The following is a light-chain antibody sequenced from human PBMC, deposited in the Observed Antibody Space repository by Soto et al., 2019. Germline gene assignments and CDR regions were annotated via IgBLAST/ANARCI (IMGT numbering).Light chain of an antibody. CDR1: QGISSW. J-gene: IGKJ4*01. Sequence: DLQMTQSPSSVSASVGDRVTITCRASQGISSWLAWYQQKPGKAPKLLIYAASNLQSGVPSRFSGSGSGTDFTLPITSLQPEDFASYYCKQAYRFPLTFGGGTKVEIK. CDR3: KQAYRFPLT. V-gene: IGKV1D-12*01. CDR2: AAS.